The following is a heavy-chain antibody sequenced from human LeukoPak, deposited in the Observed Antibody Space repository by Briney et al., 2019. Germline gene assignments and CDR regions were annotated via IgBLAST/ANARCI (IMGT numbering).Heavy chain of an antibody. D-gene: IGHD3-10*01. CDR3: ARDSGTSGEVKFDP. CDR1: GGSFSGYY. V-gene: IGHV4-34*10. CDR2: LYNGGST. Sequence: SETLSLTCAVYGGSFSGYYWSWIRQPPGKGLEWIGRLYNGGSTTYNPSLKSRITMSVDTSKNQFSLRLTSVTAADTAVYYCARDSGTSGEVKFDPWGQGTRVTVSS. J-gene: IGHJ5*02.